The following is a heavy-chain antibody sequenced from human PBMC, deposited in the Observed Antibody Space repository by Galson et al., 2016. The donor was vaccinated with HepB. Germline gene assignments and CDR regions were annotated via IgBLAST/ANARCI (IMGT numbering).Heavy chain of an antibody. CDR1: GTSFTGYY. CDR3: ARWSRNDGYLI. D-gene: IGHD5-24*01. V-gene: IGHV1-2*02. CDR2: INPSTGGT. Sequence: SVKVSCKVSGTSFTGYYMHWVRQAPGQGLEWMGWINPSTGGTNYAQDFQGRVTMTRQTSISTGYMEIARRSFDDTAIYYCARWSRNDGYLIWGQGTLITVSS. J-gene: IGHJ4*02.